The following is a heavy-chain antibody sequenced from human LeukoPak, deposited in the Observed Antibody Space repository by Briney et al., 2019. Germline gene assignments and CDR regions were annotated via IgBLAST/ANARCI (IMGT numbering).Heavy chain of an antibody. J-gene: IGHJ4*02. V-gene: IGHV3-23*01. Sequence: PGGSLRLSCAASGFTFSDYSMGWVRQAPGKGLEWVSLINDGYDTHYADSVKGRFTISRDNSKNTLHLQMNSLRAEDTAVYYCASSRGLVVPAATFDYWGQGILVTVSS. CDR3: ASSRGLVVPAATFDY. CDR1: GFTFSDYS. CDR2: INDGYDT. D-gene: IGHD2-2*01.